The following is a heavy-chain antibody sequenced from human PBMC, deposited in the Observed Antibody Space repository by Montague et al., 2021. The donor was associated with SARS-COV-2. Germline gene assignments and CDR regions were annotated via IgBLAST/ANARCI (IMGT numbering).Heavy chain of an antibody. CDR3: AREVRYYYDSSGPGAFDI. D-gene: IGHD3-22*01. CDR1: GGSISSYY. CDR2: IYYSRST. J-gene: IGHJ3*02. Sequence: SETLSLTCTVSGGSISSYYWSWIRQPPGKGLEWIGYIYYSRSTNYNPSLKSRVTISVDTSKNQFSLKLSSVTAADTAVYYCAREVRYYYDSSGPGAFDIWGRGTMVTVSS. V-gene: IGHV4-59*01.